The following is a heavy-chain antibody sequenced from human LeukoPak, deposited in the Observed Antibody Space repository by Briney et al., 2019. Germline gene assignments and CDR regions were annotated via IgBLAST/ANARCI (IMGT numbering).Heavy chain of an antibody. V-gene: IGHV1-3*01. J-gene: IGHJ3*02. CDR1: GYTFTSYA. Sequence: ASVKVSCKASGYTFTSYAMHWVRQAPGQRLEWMGWINAGNGNTKYSQKFQGRVTITRDTSASTAYMELSSLRSEDTAVYYCARLPRIVGAMTDAFDIWGQGTMVTVSS. CDR2: INAGNGNT. D-gene: IGHD1-26*01. CDR3: ARLPRIVGAMTDAFDI.